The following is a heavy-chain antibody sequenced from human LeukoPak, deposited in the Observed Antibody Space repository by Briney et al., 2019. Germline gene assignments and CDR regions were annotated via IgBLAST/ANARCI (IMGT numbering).Heavy chain of an antibody. Sequence: SETLSLTCAVYGGSFSGYYWSWIRQPAGKGLEWIGRIFSTGSANYNPSLKSRVTMSADTSKNQFSLRLSSVTAADTAVYYCARGWNYEGDYWGQGTLVTVSS. CDR3: ARGWNYEGDY. J-gene: IGHJ4*02. D-gene: IGHD1-7*01. V-gene: IGHV4-59*10. CDR2: IFSTGSA. CDR1: GGSFSGYY.